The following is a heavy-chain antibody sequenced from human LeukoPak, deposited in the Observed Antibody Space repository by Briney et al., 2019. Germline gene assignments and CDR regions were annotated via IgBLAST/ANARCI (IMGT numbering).Heavy chain of an antibody. V-gene: IGHV4-59*01. J-gene: IGHJ5*02. Sequence: SETLSLTCSVSGGSISTYYWSWIRQPPGKGLEWIAYISYSGSTNYNPSLKSRVTISVDTSKNHFSLEVNSVTAADTAVYYCARGVMFDSVWGSSRPNWFDPWGQGALVTVSS. CDR3: ARGVMFDSVWGSSRPNWFDP. CDR1: GGSISTYY. D-gene: IGHD3-16*01. CDR2: ISYSGST.